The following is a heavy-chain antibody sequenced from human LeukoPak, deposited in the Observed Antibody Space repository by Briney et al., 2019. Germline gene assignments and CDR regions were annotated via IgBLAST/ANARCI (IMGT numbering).Heavy chain of an antibody. CDR2: IIPIFGTA. CDR1: GVTFSSYA. D-gene: IGHD2-2*01. CDR3: ARRGSLVGQGYCSSTSCHRCDF. J-gene: IGHJ2*01. Sequence: SSVKVSCKASGVTFSSYAISLVREAPGQGLEWMGGIIPIFGTANYAQKFQGRATITADESTSTAYMELSSLRSEDTAVYCCARRGSLVGQGYCSSTSCHRCDFWGRGTLVTVSS. V-gene: IGHV1-69*13.